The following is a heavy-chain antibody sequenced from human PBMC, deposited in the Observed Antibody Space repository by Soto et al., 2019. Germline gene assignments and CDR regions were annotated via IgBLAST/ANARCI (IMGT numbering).Heavy chain of an antibody. CDR2: VNPSGGST. CDR1: GYTFTSYY. J-gene: IGHJ4*02. Sequence: ASVKVSCKASGYTFTSYYVHWVRQAPGQGLEWMGIVNPSGGSTSYAQKFQGRVTMTRDTSTSTVYMELSSLRSEDTAVYYCARGHMAAAGTAVFFWTPTDYWGQGTLVTVSS. D-gene: IGHD6-13*01. V-gene: IGHV1-46*01. CDR3: ARGHMAAAGTAVFFWTPTDY.